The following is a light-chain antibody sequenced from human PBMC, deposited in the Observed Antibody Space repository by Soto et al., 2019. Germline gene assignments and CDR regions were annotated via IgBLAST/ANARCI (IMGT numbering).Light chain of an antibody. CDR2: DVS. Sequence: QSALTQPASVSGSPGPAITISCTGTSSDVGGYNYVSWYQQHPGKAPKPMIYDVSNRASGVSNRFAGSKAGNAAFRTISGLQAEDKADYYCSSYTSSSTLRVFGRGTQLTVL. CDR3: SSYTSSSTLRV. CDR1: SSDVGGYNY. V-gene: IGLV2-14*01. J-gene: IGLJ2*01.